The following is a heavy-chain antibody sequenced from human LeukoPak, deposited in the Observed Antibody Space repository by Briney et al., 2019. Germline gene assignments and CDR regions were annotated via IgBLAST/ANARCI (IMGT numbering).Heavy chain of an antibody. V-gene: IGHV3-23*01. D-gene: IGHD1-26*01. Sequence: GGSLRLSCAASGFTFSSYAMSWVRQAPGKGLEWVSAISGSGGSTYYADSVKGRLTISRDNSKNTLYLQMNSLRAEDTAVYYCAKDLRSRIVGATVDYWGQGTLVTVSS. CDR3: AKDLRSRIVGATVDY. J-gene: IGHJ4*02. CDR1: GFTFSSYA. CDR2: ISGSGGST.